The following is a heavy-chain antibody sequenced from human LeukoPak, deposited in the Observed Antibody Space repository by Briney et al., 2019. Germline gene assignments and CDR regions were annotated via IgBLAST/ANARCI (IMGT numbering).Heavy chain of an antibody. CDR1: GGSISSSSYY. J-gene: IGHJ4*02. Sequence: PSESLSLTCTVSGGSISSSSYYWGWIRQPPGKGLEWIGSIYYSGSTYYNPSLKSRVTISVDTSKNQFSLKLSSVTAADTAVYYCARKGIDYDILTGPHYWDHFDYWGQGTLVTVSS. CDR2: IYYSGST. CDR3: ARKGIDYDILTGPHYWDHFDY. D-gene: IGHD3-9*01. V-gene: IGHV4-39*07.